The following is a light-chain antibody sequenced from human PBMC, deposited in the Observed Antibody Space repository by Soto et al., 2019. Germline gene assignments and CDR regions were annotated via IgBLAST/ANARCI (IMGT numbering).Light chain of an antibody. Sequence: EIVLTQSPGTLSLSPGERVTLSCRASQSVTSSYIAWYQQKSGQAPRLLLYGASSRATGIPDRFRGSGSGTDFTLTISRLEPEDFAVYYCQQYETSPRTFGQGTKVDIK. J-gene: IGKJ1*01. CDR2: GAS. CDR3: QQYETSPRT. CDR1: QSVTSSY. V-gene: IGKV3-20*01.